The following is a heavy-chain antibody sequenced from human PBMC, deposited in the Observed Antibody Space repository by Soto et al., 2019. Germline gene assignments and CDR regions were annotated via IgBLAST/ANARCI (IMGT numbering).Heavy chain of an antibody. J-gene: IGHJ5*02. CDR2: IYYNGST. CDR3: ARAGGTYYDFWSGYMNWFDP. Sequence: PSETLSLTCTVSVGSISSGDYYWSWIRQPPGKGLEWIGYIYYNGSTYYNPSLKSRVTISVDTSKNQFSLKLSSVTAADTAVYYCARAGGTYYDFWSGYMNWFDPWGQGTLVTVSS. V-gene: IGHV4-30-4*01. D-gene: IGHD3-3*01. CDR1: VGSISSGDYY.